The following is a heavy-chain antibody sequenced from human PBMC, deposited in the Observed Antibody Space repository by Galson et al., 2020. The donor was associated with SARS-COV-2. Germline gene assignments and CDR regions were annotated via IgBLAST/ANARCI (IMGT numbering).Heavy chain of an antibody. CDR3: ASSLLGDYFDY. Sequence: QAGSSLKISCAASGFTFSSYGMHWVRQAPGTGLEWVAVIWYDGSNKYYADSVKGRFTISRDNSKNTLYLQMNSLRAEDTAVYYCASSLLGDYFDYWGQGTLVTVSS. CDR2: IWYDGSNK. J-gene: IGHJ4*02. D-gene: IGHD7-27*01. CDR1: GFTFSSYG. V-gene: IGHV3-33*01.